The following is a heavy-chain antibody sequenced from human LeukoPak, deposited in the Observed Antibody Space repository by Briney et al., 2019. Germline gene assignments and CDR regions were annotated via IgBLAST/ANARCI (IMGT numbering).Heavy chain of an antibody. CDR3: ARGDDYYGSGSYPFDP. D-gene: IGHD3-10*01. CDR1: GGSISSSSYY. J-gene: IGHJ5*02. Sequence: SETLSLTCTVSGGSISSSSYYWGWIRQPPGKGLEWIGSIYYSGSTYYNPSLKSRVTISVDTSKNQFSLKLSSVTAADTAVYYCARGDDYYGSGSYPFDPWGQGTLVTVSS. V-gene: IGHV4-39*07. CDR2: IYYSGST.